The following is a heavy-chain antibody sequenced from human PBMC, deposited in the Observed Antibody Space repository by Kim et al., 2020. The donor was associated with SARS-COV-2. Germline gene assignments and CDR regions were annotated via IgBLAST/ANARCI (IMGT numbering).Heavy chain of an antibody. J-gene: IGHJ4*02. CDR3: ARGPPSVVVPAAMASGPIGY. D-gene: IGHD2-2*01. V-gene: IGHV3-33*01. Sequence: GGSLRLSCAASGFTFSSYGMHWVRQAPGKGLEWVAVIWYDGSNKYYADSVKGRFTISRDNSKNTLYLQMNSLRAEDTAVYYCARGPPSVVVPAAMASGPIGYWGQGTLVTVSS. CDR2: IWYDGSNK. CDR1: GFTFSSYG.